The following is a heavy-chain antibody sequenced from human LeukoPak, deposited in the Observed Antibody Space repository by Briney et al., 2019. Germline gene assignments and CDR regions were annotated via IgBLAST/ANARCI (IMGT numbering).Heavy chain of an antibody. CDR1: GFTFSSYA. D-gene: IGHD3-22*01. V-gene: IGHV3-23*01. CDR2: ISGSGGST. CDR3: AGLPAYYYDTSGFYFDY. J-gene: IGHJ4*02. Sequence: GGSLRLSCAASGFTFSSYAMTWVRQAPGKGLEWVSGISGSGGSTYYVDSVKGRFTISRDNSKNTLYLQMNSLRAEDTAVYYCAGLPAYYYDTSGFYFDYWGQGTLVTVSS.